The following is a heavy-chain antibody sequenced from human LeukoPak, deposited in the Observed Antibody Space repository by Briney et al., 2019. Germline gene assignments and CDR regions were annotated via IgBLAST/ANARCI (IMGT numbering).Heavy chain of an antibody. CDR2: ISTSVTPT. Sequence: PGGPMTLSCAASGFTFSRYAMSWVSQPPGEGLEWVSSISTSVTPTYYAASVQGRFTISRDNSKTTLYLQMNSLRAEDTAVYYCAKSSIFSDSSGYYVGEKYYFDYWGQGTLVTVSS. CDR1: GFTFSRYA. D-gene: IGHD3-22*01. V-gene: IGHV3-23*01. J-gene: IGHJ4*02. CDR3: AKSSIFSDSSGYYVGEKYYFDY.